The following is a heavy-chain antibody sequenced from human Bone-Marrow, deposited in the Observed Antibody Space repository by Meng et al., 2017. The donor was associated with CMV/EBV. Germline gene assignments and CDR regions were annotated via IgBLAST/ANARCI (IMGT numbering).Heavy chain of an antibody. V-gene: IGHV3-20*04. CDR3: ARASVGSNIRKEDY. CDR1: GFPFDDYG. D-gene: IGHD1-26*01. J-gene: IGHJ4*02. Sequence: GESLKIHCSASGFPFDDYGMSWVRQVPGKGLEWVSGINRNGNRTGYADSVKGRFTISRDNDNKSLYLQMNSLRVEETALYYCARASVGSNIRKEDYWGQGTLVTGSS. CDR2: INRNGNRT.